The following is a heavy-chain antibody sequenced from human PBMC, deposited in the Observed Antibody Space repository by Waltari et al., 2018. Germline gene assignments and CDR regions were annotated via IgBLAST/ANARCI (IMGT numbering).Heavy chain of an antibody. CDR2: IIPIFGKA. CDR1: GGTLSDYT. Sequence: QVQMVPSGAEVKKPGSSVKVSCKTSGGTLSDYTINWLRQAPGQGLEWMGRIIPIFGKANYAQKFQGRVTFTADKSTHTAYMEVSGLTSEDTALYYCARDDATTGHLDSWGQGTPVTISS. CDR3: ARDDATTGHLDS. D-gene: IGHD1-1*01. V-gene: IGHV1-69*08. J-gene: IGHJ4*02.